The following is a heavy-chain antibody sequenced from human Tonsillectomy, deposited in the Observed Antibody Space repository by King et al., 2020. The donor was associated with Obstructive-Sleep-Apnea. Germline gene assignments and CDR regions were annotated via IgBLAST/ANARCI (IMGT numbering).Heavy chain of an antibody. CDR1: GGSFSDYY. CDR3: ARGSGAAAVNGLDP. Sequence: QVQLQQWGAGLLKPSETLSLTCAVYGGSFSDYYWSWIRQPPGKGLEWMGEINHSGNTNYNPALKSRDTISADTSNNQFSLKVSSVTAADTAVYYCARGSGAAAVNGLDPWGQGTLVTVSS. CDR2: INHSGNT. D-gene: IGHD6-13*01. J-gene: IGHJ5*02. V-gene: IGHV4-34*01.